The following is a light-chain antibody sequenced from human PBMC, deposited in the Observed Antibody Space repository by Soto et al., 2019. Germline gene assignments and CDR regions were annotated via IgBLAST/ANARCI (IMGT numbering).Light chain of an antibody. Sequence: EIVMSKSVATLSVYTGERATLSCWASETVRSDLAWYQQKPGQAPRLLIYGASTRATGIPARFSGSGSGTEFTLTISSLQSEDFAVYYCKQYTNWPQIPFGQGARLEI. J-gene: IGKJ5*01. CDR3: KQYTNWPQIP. CDR2: GAS. CDR1: ETVRSD. V-gene: IGKV3-15*01.